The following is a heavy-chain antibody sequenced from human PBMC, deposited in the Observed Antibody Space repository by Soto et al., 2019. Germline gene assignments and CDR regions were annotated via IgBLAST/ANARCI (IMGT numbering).Heavy chain of an antibody. CDR3: ARDGIAYYDFWSGSVRMDV. CDR1: GGTFSSYT. CDR2: IIPILGIA. V-gene: IGHV1-69*04. Sequence: ASVKVSCKASGGTFSSYTISWVRQAPGQGLEWMGRIIPILGIANYAQKFQGRVTITADKSTSTAYMELSSLRSEDTAVYYCARDGIAYYDFWSGSVRMDVWGKGTTVTVAS. J-gene: IGHJ6*04. D-gene: IGHD3-3*01.